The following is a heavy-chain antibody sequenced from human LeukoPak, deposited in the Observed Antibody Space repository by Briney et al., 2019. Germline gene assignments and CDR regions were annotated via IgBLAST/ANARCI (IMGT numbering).Heavy chain of an antibody. CDR2: IYPGDSDT. D-gene: IGHD4-17*01. V-gene: IGHV5-51*01. CDR3: ARQMDYGDYANWFDP. J-gene: IGHJ5*02. CDR1: GYSFTSYW. Sequence: GESLKISCKGSGYSFTSYWIGWVRPIPGKGMEWMGIIYPGDSDTRYSPSFQGQVTISADKSISTAYLQWSSLKASDTAMYYCARQMDYGDYANWFDPWGQGTLVTVSS.